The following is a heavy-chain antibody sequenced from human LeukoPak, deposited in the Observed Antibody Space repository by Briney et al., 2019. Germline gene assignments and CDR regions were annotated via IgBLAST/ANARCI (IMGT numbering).Heavy chain of an antibody. V-gene: IGHV3-30*18. Sequence: GGSLRLSCAASGFTFSSYGMHWVRQAPGKGLEWVAVISYDGSNKYYADSVKGRFTISRDNSKNTLYLQMNSLRAEDTAVYYCAKDSATLYDFWSGYYTGFDYWGQGTLVIVSS. CDR2: ISYDGSNK. J-gene: IGHJ4*02. CDR1: GFTFSSYG. D-gene: IGHD3-3*01. CDR3: AKDSATLYDFWSGYYTGFDY.